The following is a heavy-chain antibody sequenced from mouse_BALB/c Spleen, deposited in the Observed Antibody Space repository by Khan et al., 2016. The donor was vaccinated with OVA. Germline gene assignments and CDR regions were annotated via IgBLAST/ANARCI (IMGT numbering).Heavy chain of an antibody. D-gene: IGHD2-14*01. CDR1: GYTFTSYT. CDR3: VRDGAYHRNDGWFAY. CDR2: INPSNGYT. Sequence: VQLQQSGAELARPGASVKMSCKASGYTFTSYTIHWIKLRPGQGLDWIGFINPSNGYTNYNQTFKDKATLTADKSSTTVYMQLSSLTSDDSAVYNCVRDGAYHRNDGWFAYWGQGTLVTVSA. J-gene: IGHJ3*01. V-gene: IGHV1-4*01.